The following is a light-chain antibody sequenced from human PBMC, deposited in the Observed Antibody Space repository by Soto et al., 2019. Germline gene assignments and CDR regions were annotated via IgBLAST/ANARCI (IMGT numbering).Light chain of an antibody. J-gene: IGLJ1*01. CDR2: DVN. CDR1: SSDVGAYHY. V-gene: IGLV2-8*01. Sequence: QSVLTQPPSASGSRGQSVTISCTGTSSDVGAYHYVSWYQHHPGKAPKVVIYDVNRRPSGVPNRFSGSKSGNTASLTVSGLQAEDEADYYCSSYAGNNNYVLGTGTKVTVL. CDR3: SSYAGNNNYV.